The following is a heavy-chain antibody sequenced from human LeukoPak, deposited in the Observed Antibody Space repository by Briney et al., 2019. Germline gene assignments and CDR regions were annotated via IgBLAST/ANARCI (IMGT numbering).Heavy chain of an antibody. CDR3: AKGLTVRAYYYSMDV. J-gene: IGHJ6*02. CDR2: ISGDGGST. Sequence: PGGSLRLSCAASGFTFYDYAMHWVRQVPGKGLEWVSLISGDGGSTYYTDSVKGRFTISRDNSRNSLYLQMNSLRTEDTALYYCAKGLTVRAYYYSMDVWGQGTTVTVSS. V-gene: IGHV3-43*02. CDR1: GFTFYDYA. D-gene: IGHD1-14*01.